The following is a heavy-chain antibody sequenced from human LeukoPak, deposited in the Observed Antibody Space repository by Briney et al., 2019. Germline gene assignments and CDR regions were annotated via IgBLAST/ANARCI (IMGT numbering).Heavy chain of an antibody. CDR2: IYTSGST. V-gene: IGHV4-4*09. CDR3: ASSPCSSYYYYYYYYMDV. D-gene: IGHD6-19*01. CDR1: GGSISSYY. J-gene: IGHJ6*03. Sequence: SETLSLTCTVSGGSISSYYWSWIRQPPGKGLEWMGYIYTSGSTNYNPSLESRVTISVDTSKNQCSLKLSSVTAADTAVYYCASSPCSSYYYYYYYYMDVWGKGTTVTVSS.